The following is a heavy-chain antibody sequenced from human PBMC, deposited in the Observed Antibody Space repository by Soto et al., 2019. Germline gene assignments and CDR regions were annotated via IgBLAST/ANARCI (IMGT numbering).Heavy chain of an antibody. V-gene: IGHV3-30*18. J-gene: IGHJ4*02. CDR2: ISYDGSNK. CDR1: GFTFSSYG. D-gene: IGHD2-15*01. CDR3: AKGGPVVVGGFALDY. Sequence: VQLVESGGGVVQPGRSLRLSCAASGFTFSSYGMHWVRQAPGKGLEWVAVISYDGSNKYYADSVKGRFTISRDNSKNTLYLQMNSLRAEDTAVYYCAKGGPVVVGGFALDYWGQGTLVTVSS.